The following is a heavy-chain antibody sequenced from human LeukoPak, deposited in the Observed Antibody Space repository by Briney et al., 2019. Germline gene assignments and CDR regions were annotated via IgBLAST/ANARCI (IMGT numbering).Heavy chain of an antibody. D-gene: IGHD2-2*01. CDR1: GYMFTELP. CDR2: FDPADGEP. J-gene: IGHJ4*02. CDR3: AAGPDCSSASCLFEF. V-gene: IGHV1-24*01. Sequence: PVASVKVSCKVSGYMFTELPIQWVRQTPAKGLEWMGGFDPADGEPVYAQNFKDRLTMTEDTSTETAYMNLRSLGSEDTAVYYCAAGPDCSSASCLFEFWGQGTLVTVSS.